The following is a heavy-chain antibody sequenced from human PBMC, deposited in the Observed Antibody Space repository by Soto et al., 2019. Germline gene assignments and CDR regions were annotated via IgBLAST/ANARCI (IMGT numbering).Heavy chain of an antibody. CDR2: MYNTGST. V-gene: IGHV4-59*01. CDR3: ARDLWGYCGTDCYPLDV. J-gene: IGHJ6*02. CDR1: GGSISGYY. Sequence: QVQLQESGPGLVKPSETLSLTCTVSGGSISGYYWSWIRQPPGKGLEWIGYMYNTGSTVYNPSFKSRVTIPVGTSKNQFSLKLNSVTAADTAVYYCARDLWGYCGTDCYPLDVWGQGTTVTVSS. D-gene: IGHD2-21*02.